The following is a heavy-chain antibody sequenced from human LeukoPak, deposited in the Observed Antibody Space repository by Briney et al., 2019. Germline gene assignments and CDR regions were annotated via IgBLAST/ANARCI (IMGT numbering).Heavy chain of an antibody. CDR1: GFTFSSYA. V-gene: IGHV3-23*01. D-gene: IGHD2-15*01. CDR2: ISGSGGST. J-gene: IGHJ4*02. CDR3: AKGDCSGGSCEYIEY. Sequence: TGGSLRLSCAASGFTFSSYAMSWVRQAPGKGLEWVSAISGSGGSTYYADSVKGRFTISRDNSKNTLYLQMNSLRAEDTAVYYCAKGDCSGGSCEYIEYWGQGTLVTVSS.